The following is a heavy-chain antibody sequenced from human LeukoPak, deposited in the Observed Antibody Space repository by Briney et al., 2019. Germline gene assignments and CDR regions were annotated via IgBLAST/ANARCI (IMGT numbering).Heavy chain of an antibody. CDR2: IRETGGTI. CDR1: GFTFSNYA. D-gene: IGHD3-3*01. J-gene: IGHJ4*02. V-gene: IGHV3-23*01. CDR3: ARDLETIFGVVTDPLDY. Sequence: GGSLRLSCAPSGFTFSNYAMSWVRQAPGKGRDWAPAIRETGGTIHYADSVRGRFTISRDNAKNSLYLQMNSLRAEDTAVYYCARDLETIFGVVTDPLDYWGQGTLVTVSS.